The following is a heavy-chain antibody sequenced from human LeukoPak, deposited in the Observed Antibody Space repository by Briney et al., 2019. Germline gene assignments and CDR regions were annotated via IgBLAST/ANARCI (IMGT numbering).Heavy chain of an antibody. D-gene: IGHD5-18*01. V-gene: IGHV3-43*02. Sequence: GGSLRLSCAASGFTFTSYAMNWVRQTPGKGLEWVSGLDHSGSSTYYADSVKGRFTISRDNNKKSLYLQMDTLRTEDTAFYYCAKDLSGGYSYGDDYWGQGTLVTVSS. CDR2: LDHSGSST. CDR1: GFTFTSYA. J-gene: IGHJ4*02. CDR3: AKDLSGGYSYGDDY.